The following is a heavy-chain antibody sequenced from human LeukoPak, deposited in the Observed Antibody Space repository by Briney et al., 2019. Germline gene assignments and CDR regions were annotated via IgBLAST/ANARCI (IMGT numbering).Heavy chain of an antibody. CDR2: IDDSGSDT. D-gene: IGHD1-14*01. J-gene: IGHJ4*02. CDR1: EFPFSVYA. CDR3: ADYRKPQGLDY. Sequence: GGSLRLSCAVSEFPFSVYAMAWVRQAPGQGLEWVSAIDDSGSDTYYTDSVKGRFTISRDNSKNTVYLQMNSLRVEDTAVYYCADYRKPQGLDYWGQGTLVTVSS. V-gene: IGHV3-23*01.